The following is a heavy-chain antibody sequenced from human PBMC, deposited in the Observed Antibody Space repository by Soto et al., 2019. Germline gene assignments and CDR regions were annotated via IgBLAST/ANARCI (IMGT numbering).Heavy chain of an antibody. Sequence: ASVKVSCKASGYTFTSYGISWVRQAPGQGLEWMGWISAYNGNTNYAQKLQGRVTMTTDTSTSTAYMELRSLRSDDTAVYYCARDSEDILTGYYNRGSSDYWGQGTLVTVSS. CDR3: ARDSEDILTGYYNRGSSDY. J-gene: IGHJ4*02. D-gene: IGHD3-9*01. CDR2: ISAYNGNT. CDR1: GYTFTSYG. V-gene: IGHV1-18*01.